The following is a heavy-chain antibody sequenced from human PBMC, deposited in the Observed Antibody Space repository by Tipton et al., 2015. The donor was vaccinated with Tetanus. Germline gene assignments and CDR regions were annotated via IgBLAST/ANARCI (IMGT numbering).Heavy chain of an antibody. CDR3: AGSPADIVVVPARFDY. CDR1: GFTFSSYG. CDR2: IWYDGSNK. J-gene: IGHJ4*02. V-gene: IGHV3-33*01. Sequence: SLRLSCAASGFTFSSYGMHWVRQAPGKGLEWVAVIWYDGSNKYYADSVKGRFTISRDNSKNTLYLQMNSLRAEDTAVYYCAGSPADIVVVPARFDYWGQGTLVTVSS. D-gene: IGHD2-2*01.